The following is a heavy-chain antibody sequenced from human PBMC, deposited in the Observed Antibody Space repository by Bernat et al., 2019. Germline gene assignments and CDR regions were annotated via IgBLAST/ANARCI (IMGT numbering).Heavy chain of an antibody. CDR1: GDSVTSFY. CDR2: VRYSGSA. J-gene: IGHJ4*02. D-gene: IGHD3-10*01. CDR3: ARHETNYYGSGQPFDL. V-gene: IGHV4-39*01. Sequence: QLQVQMSGPGLVKPSETLSLTCTLSGDSVTSFYWAWIRQPPGKGLEWIGSVRYSGSANYNPSLVSRVTLSVDTSKSQFSLNLNSATAADTAVYFCARHETNYYGSGQPFDLLGQGTLVNVAS.